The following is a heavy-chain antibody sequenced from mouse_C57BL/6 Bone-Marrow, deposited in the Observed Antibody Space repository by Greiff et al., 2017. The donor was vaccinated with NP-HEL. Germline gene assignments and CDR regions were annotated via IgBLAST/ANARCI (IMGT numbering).Heavy chain of an antibody. Sequence: QVQLKQSGAELARPGASVKMSCKASGYTFTSYTMHWVKQRPGQGLEWIGYINPSSGYTKYNQKFKDKATLTADKSSSTAYMQLSSLTSEDSAVYYGAREGDYEDAMDYWGQGTSVTVSS. CDR1: GYTFTSYT. V-gene: IGHV1-4*01. J-gene: IGHJ4*01. CDR2: INPSSGYT. CDR3: AREGDYEDAMDY. D-gene: IGHD2-4*01.